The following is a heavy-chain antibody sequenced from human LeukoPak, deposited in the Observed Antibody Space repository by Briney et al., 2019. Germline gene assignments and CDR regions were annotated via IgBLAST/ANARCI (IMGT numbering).Heavy chain of an antibody. CDR2: ISGSSTYI. V-gene: IGHV3-21*01. Sequence: GGSLRLSCAASGFTFDDYAMHWVRQAPGKGLEWVSSISGSSTYIYYADSVKGRFTISRDNAKNSLYLQMNSLRAEDTAVYYCARGLGIVVVSYWYFDLWGRGTLVTVSS. CDR3: ARGLGIVVVSYWYFDL. D-gene: IGHD3-22*01. J-gene: IGHJ2*01. CDR1: GFTFDDYA.